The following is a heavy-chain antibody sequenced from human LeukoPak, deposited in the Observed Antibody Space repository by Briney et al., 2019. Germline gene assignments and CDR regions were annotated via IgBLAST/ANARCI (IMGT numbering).Heavy chain of an antibody. Sequence: AAVNVSCKASGYTFTGYYMHWVRQAPGQGLDWMGWINPNSGGTNYAQKFQGRVTMTRDTSISTAYMELSRLRSNDTAVYYCARNLGSGRITMIVFDYWGQGTLVTVSS. D-gene: IGHD3-22*01. J-gene: IGHJ4*02. CDR1: GYTFTGYY. V-gene: IGHV1-2*02. CDR2: INPNSGGT. CDR3: ARNLGSGRITMIVFDY.